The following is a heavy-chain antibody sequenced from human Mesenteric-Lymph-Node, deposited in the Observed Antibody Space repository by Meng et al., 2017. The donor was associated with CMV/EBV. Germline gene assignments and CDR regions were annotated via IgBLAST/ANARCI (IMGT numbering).Heavy chain of an antibody. J-gene: IGHJ4*02. CDR1: GFTFSDYY. V-gene: IGHV3-11*01. D-gene: IGHD1-26*01. CDR2: IGGSGSTI. Sequence: GESLKISCAASGFTFSDYYMSWIRQAPGKGLEWVSYIGGSGSTIHYADSVKGRFTISRDNAKNSLYLQMNSLRAEDTAFYYCARVGRGGVSGSVDYWGQGTLVTVSS. CDR3: ARVGRGGVSGSVDY.